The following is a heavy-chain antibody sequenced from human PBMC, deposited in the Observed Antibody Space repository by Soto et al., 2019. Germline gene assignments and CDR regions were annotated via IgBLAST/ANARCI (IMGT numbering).Heavy chain of an antibody. CDR1: GFTFSSYA. CDR2: ISYDGSNK. D-gene: IGHD3-16*01. CDR3: ATNPHYVGQLSPLAFDI. Sequence: RGGSLRLSCAASGFTFSSYAMHWVRQAPGKGLEWVAVISYDGSNKYYADSVKGRFTISRDNSKNTLYLQMNSLRAEDTAVYYCATNPHYVGQLSPLAFDIWGQGTMVTVSS. V-gene: IGHV3-30-3*01. J-gene: IGHJ3*02.